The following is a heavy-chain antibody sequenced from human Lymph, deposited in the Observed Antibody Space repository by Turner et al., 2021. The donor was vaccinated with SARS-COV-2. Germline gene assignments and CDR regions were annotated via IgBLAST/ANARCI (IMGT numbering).Heavy chain of an antibody. CDR1: GIIVSSNY. J-gene: IGHJ6*02. Sequence: EVQLVETGGGLIQPGGSLRLSCAASGIIVSSNYMNWVRQAPGKGLEWVSVIYSAGTTYYADSVKGRFTISRDNSKNTLYLQMNSLRVEDTAVYYCARDLGTYGMDVWGQGTTVTVSS. CDR2: IYSAGTT. V-gene: IGHV3-53*02. D-gene: IGHD6-13*01. CDR3: ARDLGTYGMDV.